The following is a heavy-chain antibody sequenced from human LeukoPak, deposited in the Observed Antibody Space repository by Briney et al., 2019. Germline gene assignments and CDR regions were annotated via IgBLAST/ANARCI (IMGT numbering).Heavy chain of an antibody. V-gene: IGHV4-34*01. CDR3: AREGGYSYGTDSVY. CDR1: GGSFSGYY. CDR2: IYHSGST. Sequence: SETLSLTCAVYGGSFSGYYWSWIRQPPGKGLEWIGSIYHSGSTYYNPSLKSRVTISVDTSKNQFSLKLSSVTAADTAVYYCAREGGYSYGTDSVYWGQGTLVTVSS. J-gene: IGHJ4*02. D-gene: IGHD5-18*01.